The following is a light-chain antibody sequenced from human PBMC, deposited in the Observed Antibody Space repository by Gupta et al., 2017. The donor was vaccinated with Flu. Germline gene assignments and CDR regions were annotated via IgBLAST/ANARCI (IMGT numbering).Light chain of an antibody. V-gene: IGLV1-47*01. CDR2: RSN. CDR3: AAWDDSRSGVV. CDR1: NSNIGINY. J-gene: IGLJ2*01. Sequence: RVTISCSGGNSNIGINYVYWYQQLPGAAPNLLIYRSNQRPSGVPARFSGSKSDTSASLAISGLRAEDEADYYCAAWDDSRSGVVFGGGTKLTVL.